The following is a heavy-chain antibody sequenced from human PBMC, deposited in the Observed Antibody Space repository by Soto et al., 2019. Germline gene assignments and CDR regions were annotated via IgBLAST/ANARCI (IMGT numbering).Heavy chain of an antibody. CDR2: INPKSGGT. J-gene: IGHJ6*02. CDR3: ARGDSTDCSNGVCSFFYNHDMDV. V-gene: IGHV1-2*04. D-gene: IGHD2-8*01. Sequence: ASVKVSCKASGYTFTSYGISWVRQAPGQGLEWLGRINPKSGGTSTAQKFQGWVTMTTDTSISTASMELTRLTSDDTAIYYCARGDSTDCSNGVCSFFYNHDMDVWGQGTTVTVSS. CDR1: GYTFTSYG.